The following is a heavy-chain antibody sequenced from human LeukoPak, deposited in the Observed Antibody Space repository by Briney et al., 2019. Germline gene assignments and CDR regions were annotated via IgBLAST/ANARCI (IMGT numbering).Heavy chain of an antibody. J-gene: IGHJ4*02. D-gene: IGHD3-22*01. CDR1: GFTFSSYG. Sequence: GGSLRLSCAASGFTFSSYGMHWVRQAPGKGLEWVAFIRYDGSNKYYADSVKGRFTISRDNSKNTLYLQMNSLRAEDTAVYYCAKDRSYYYDSSGYYHPTDYWGQGTLVTVSS. V-gene: IGHV3-30*02. CDR2: IRYDGSNK. CDR3: AKDRSYYYDSSGYYHPTDY.